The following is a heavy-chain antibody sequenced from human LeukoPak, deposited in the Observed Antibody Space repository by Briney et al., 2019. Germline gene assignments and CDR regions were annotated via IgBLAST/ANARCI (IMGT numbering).Heavy chain of an antibody. CDR1: GFTFSSYS. CDR2: ISSSSSYI. Sequence: PGGSLRLSCAASGFTFSSYSMNWVRQAPGKGLEWVSSISSSSSYIYYADSVKGRFTISRDNAKNSLYLQMNSLRAEDTAVYYCASLVLEETGWFDPWGQGTLVTVSS. J-gene: IGHJ5*02. V-gene: IGHV3-21*01. D-gene: IGHD3-3*01. CDR3: ASLVLEETGWFDP.